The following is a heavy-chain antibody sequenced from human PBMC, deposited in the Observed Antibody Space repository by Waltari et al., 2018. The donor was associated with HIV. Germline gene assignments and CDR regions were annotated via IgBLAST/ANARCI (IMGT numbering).Heavy chain of an antibody. Sequence: EVQLVESGGGLVQPGRSLSTSCEASGFAFDEYAMHWVRQVSGKGMEWVSGISWNSDSTGYADSVKGRFTISRDNAKTSLYLQMNSLRTEDTALYYCTKAESFFHPPDYWGQGTLVTVSS. D-gene: IGHD3-10*01. V-gene: IGHV3-9*01. CDR3: TKAESFFHPPDY. CDR1: GFAFDEYA. J-gene: IGHJ4*02. CDR2: ISWNSDST.